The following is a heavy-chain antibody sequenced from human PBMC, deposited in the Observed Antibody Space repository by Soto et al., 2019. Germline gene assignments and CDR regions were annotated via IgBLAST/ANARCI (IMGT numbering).Heavy chain of an antibody. CDR2: IIPIFGTA. Sequence: KVSCKASGYTFTSYGYAWVRQAPGQGLEWMGGIIPIFGTANYAQKFQGRVTITADESTSTAYMELSSLRSEDTAVYYCARSSYYYDSSGPFEYWGQGTLVTVSS. D-gene: IGHD3-22*01. CDR1: GYTFTSYG. V-gene: IGHV1-69*01. CDR3: ARSSYYYDSSGPFEY. J-gene: IGHJ4*02.